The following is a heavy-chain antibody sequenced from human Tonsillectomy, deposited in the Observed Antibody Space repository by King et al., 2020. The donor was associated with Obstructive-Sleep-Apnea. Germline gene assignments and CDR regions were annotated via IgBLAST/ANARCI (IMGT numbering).Heavy chain of an antibody. CDR1: GFTFSSYG. V-gene: IGHV3-30*02. CDR2: IRYDGSYK. Sequence: VQLVESGGGVVQPGGSLRLSCAASGFTFSSYGMHWVRQAPGKGLEWVAFIRYDGSYKYYADSVKGRFTISRDSSKNTLYLQMNSLRAEDSALYYCAKCNPENVFVVVTGTLDYWGQGILVTVSS. J-gene: IGHJ4*02. CDR3: AKCNPENVFVVVTGTLDY. D-gene: IGHD2-21*02.